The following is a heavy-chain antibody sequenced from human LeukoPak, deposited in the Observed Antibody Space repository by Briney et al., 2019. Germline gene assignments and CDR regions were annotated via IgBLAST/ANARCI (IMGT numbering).Heavy chain of an antibody. Sequence: PGGSLTLSCAASGFTFSSYAMIWLRQAPGKGRVWVSAISDSCGSTYYADSVKGRLTIPRDNSKNTLYLQMNSLRAEDTAVYYCAKVRQVGYYGSGSYSHYFDYWGQGTLVTVSS. CDR1: GFTFSSYA. CDR2: ISDSCGST. J-gene: IGHJ4*02. CDR3: AKVRQVGYYGSGSYSHYFDY. D-gene: IGHD3-10*01. V-gene: IGHV3-23*01.